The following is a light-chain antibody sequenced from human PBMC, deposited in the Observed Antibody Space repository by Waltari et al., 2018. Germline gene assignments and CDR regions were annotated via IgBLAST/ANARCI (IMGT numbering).Light chain of an antibody. Sequence: EIVMTQSPATLSVSPGERASLSCRASQSVSSNLAWYQQKPGQAPRLLIYGASTRATGSPVRFSGSGSGTEFTLTISSLQSEDFAVYYCQQYVGWPPTLTFGGGTKVEIK. J-gene: IGKJ4*01. CDR3: QQYVGWPPTLT. V-gene: IGKV3-15*01. CDR1: QSVSSN. CDR2: GAS.